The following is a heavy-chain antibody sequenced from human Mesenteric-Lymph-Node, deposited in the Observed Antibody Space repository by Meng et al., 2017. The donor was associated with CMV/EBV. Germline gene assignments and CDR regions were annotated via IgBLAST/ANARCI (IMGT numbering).Heavy chain of an antibody. D-gene: IGHD5-18*01. CDR3: ARGGIGLEEVYSYGSWYFDY. J-gene: IGHJ4*02. Sequence: GESLKISCAASGFTFSSYWMSWVRQAPGKGLEWVANIKQDGSEKYYVDSVKGRFTISRDNAKNSLYLQMNSLRAEDTAVYYCARGGIGLEEVYSYGSWYFDYWGQGTLVTVSS. CDR1: GFTFSSYW. V-gene: IGHV3-7*01. CDR2: IKQDGSEK.